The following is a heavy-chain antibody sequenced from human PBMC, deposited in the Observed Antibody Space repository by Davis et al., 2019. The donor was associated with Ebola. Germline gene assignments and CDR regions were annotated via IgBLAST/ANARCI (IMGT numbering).Heavy chain of an antibody. V-gene: IGHV3-73*01. J-gene: IGHJ4*02. CDR3: STTVTIFDY. D-gene: IGHD4-17*01. CDR2: IRSKANSYAT. Sequence: GGPLRLSCAASGFTFSGSAMHWVRQASGKGLEWVGRIRSKANSYATADPASVKGRFTISRDDSKRTAYLQMNSLKTEDTAVYYCSTTVTIFDYRGQGTLVTVSS. CDR1: GFTFSGSA.